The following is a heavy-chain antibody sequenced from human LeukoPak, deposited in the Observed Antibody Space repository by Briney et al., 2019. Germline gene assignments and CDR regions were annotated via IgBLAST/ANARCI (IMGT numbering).Heavy chain of an antibody. J-gene: IGHJ4*02. CDR1: GFTFGGYA. Sequence: QPGGSLRLSCAASGFTFGGYALNWVRQAPGKGLEWVSAISGSGGGTHYADSVKGRFTISRDNSKNMVYVQMNSLRAEDTAVYYCAKDRPTYYYDSSGYHDYWGQGTLVTVSS. V-gene: IGHV3-23*01. CDR3: AKDRPTYYYDSSGYHDY. CDR2: ISGSGGGT. D-gene: IGHD3-22*01.